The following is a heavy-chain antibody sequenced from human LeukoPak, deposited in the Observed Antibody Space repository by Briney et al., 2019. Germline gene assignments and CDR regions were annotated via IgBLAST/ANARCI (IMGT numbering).Heavy chain of an antibody. CDR1: GGSISSSSYY. CDR3: ARYSAWFDP. Sequence: SEALSLTCTVSGGSISSSSYYWGWIRQPPGKGLERIGRIYYSGSTYYNPSLKSRVTISVDTSKNQFSLKLTSVTAADTAVYYCARYSAWFDPWGQGALVTVSS. D-gene: IGHD2-15*01. CDR2: IYYSGST. J-gene: IGHJ5*02. V-gene: IGHV4-39*01.